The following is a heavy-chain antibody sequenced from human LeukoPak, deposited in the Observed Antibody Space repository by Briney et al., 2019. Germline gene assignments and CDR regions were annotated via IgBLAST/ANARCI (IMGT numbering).Heavy chain of an antibody. CDR2: IYYSGST. D-gene: IGHD5-18*01. CDR1: GGSISSYY. V-gene: IGHV4-59*01. Sequence: SETLSLTCTVYGGSISSYYWSWIRQPPGKGLEWIGYIYYSGSTNYNPSLKSRVTISVDTSKNQFSLKLSSVTAADTAVYYCARDTPRGYSWVDAFDIWGQGTMVTVSS. J-gene: IGHJ3*02. CDR3: ARDTPRGYSWVDAFDI.